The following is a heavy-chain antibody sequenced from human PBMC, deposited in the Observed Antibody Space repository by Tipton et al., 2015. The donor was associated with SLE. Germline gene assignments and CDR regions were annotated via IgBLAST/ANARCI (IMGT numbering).Heavy chain of an antibody. D-gene: IGHD3-10*01. V-gene: IGHV3-30*02. J-gene: IGHJ4*02. CDR1: GFTFSSYG. Sequence: SLRLSCKVSGFTFSSYGMHWVRQAPGKGLEWVAFIRYDGENKYYADSVKGRFTVSGDNDKDTLFLQMNSLRAEDTAVYYCAKERHYYGSGSYLFESWGQGTLVTVSS. CDR3: AKERHYYGSGSYLFES. CDR2: IRYDGENK.